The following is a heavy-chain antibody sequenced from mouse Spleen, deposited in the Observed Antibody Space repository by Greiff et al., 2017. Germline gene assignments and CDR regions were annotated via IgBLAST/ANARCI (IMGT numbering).Heavy chain of an antibody. J-gene: IGHJ4*01. CDR3: ARPHYYAMDY. Sequence: VQLQQSGPELVKPGASVTISCKASGYSFTGYYMNWVKQSPEKSLEWIGEINPSTGGTTYNQKFKAKATLTVDKSSSTAYMQLKSLTSEDSAVYYCARPHYYAMDYWGQGTSVTVSS. CDR1: GYSFTGYY. CDR2: INPSTGGT. V-gene: IGHV1-42*01.